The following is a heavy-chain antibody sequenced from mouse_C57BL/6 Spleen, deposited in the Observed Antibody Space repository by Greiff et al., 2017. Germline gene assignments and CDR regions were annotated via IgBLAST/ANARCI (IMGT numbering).Heavy chain of an antibody. D-gene: IGHD2-4*01. J-gene: IGHJ1*03. CDR1: GFTFSDYY. V-gene: IGHV5-16*01. CDR3: ARDYYDYDGYFDV. CDR2: INYDGSST. Sequence: EVKLVESEGGLVQPGSSMKLSCTASGFTFSDYYMAWVRQVPEKGLEWVANINYDGSSTYYLDSLKSRFIISRDNAKNILYLQMSSLKSEDTATYYCARDYYDYDGYFDVWGTGTTVTVSS.